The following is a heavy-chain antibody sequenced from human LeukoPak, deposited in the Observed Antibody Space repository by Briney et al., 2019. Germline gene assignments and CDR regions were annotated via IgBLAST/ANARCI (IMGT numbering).Heavy chain of an antibody. D-gene: IGHD3-22*01. Sequence: PGGSLRLSCAASGFTFSSYDMHWVRHATGKGLEWVSAIGTAGDTYYPGSVKGRFTISRENAKNSLYLQMNSLRAGDTAVYYCARGPGITMIDYGMDVWGQGTTVTVSS. CDR1: GFTFSSYD. CDR3: ARGPGITMIDYGMDV. J-gene: IGHJ6*02. CDR2: IGTAGDT. V-gene: IGHV3-13*01.